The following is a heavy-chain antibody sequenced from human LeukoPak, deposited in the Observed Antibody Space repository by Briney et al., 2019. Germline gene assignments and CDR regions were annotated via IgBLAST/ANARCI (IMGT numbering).Heavy chain of an antibody. Sequence: GGSLRLSCAASGFTFSSYGMHWVRQAPGKGLEWVAVIWYDGSNKYYADSVKGRFTISRDNSKNTLYLQMNSLRAEDTAVYYCARDTDAYDLTVVPAATFDYWGQGTLVTVSS. J-gene: IGHJ4*02. D-gene: IGHD2-2*01. V-gene: IGHV3-33*01. CDR2: IWYDGSNK. CDR1: GFTFSSYG. CDR3: ARDTDAYDLTVVPAATFDY.